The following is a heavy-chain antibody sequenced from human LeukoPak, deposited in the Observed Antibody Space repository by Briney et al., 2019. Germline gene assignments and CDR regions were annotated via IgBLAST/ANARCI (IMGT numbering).Heavy chain of an antibody. D-gene: IGHD3-3*01. J-gene: IGHJ4*02. CDR3: ARDVGFLEWLLA. V-gene: IGHV4-4*02. Sequence: PSDTLSLTCAVSGGSLSSSNWLSWVRQPPGKGLEGIGEIYHSGSTNYNPSPKRRVTISVDKSKNQLSLKLSAVTCAGPPVYHCARDVGFLEWLLAWGQGTLVTVSS. CDR1: GGSLSSSNW. CDR2: IYHSGST.